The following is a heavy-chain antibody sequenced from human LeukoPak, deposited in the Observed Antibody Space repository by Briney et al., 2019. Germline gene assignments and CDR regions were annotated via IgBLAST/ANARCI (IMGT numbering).Heavy chain of an antibody. CDR3: ASALTIQLWYYFDY. V-gene: IGHV3-7*01. J-gene: IGHJ4*02. CDR1: GFTFSSYE. D-gene: IGHD5-18*01. CDR2: IKQDGSEK. Sequence: GGSLRLSCAASGFTFSSYEMNWVRQAPGKGLEWVANIKQDGSEKYYVDSVKGRFTISRDNAKNSLYLQMNSLRAEDTAVYYCASALTIQLWYYFDYWGQGTLVTVSS.